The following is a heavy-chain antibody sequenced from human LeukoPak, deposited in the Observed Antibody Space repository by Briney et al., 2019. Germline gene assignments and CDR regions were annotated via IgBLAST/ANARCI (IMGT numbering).Heavy chain of an antibody. CDR1: GFTFSSYS. CDR3: ARDGRTAGHYYGSAWHEPFDY. V-gene: IGHV3-21*01. Sequence: GGSLRLSCAASGFTFSSYSMNWVRQAPGKGLEWVSSISSSSSYIYYADSVKGRFTISRDNAKNSLYLQMNSLRAEDTAVYYCARDGRTAGHYYGSAWHEPFDYWGQGTLVTVSP. CDR2: ISSSSSYI. J-gene: IGHJ4*02. D-gene: IGHD3-10*01.